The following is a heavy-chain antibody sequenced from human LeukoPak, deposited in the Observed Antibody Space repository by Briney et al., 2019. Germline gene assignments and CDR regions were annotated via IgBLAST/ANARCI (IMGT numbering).Heavy chain of an antibody. CDR3: ARDGWFAESRYFDL. CDR1: GGSISSYY. V-gene: IGHV4-4*07. J-gene: IGHJ2*01. CDR2: IYTSGST. Sequence: SETLSLTCTVSGGSISSYYWSWIRQPAGKGLEWIGRIYTSGSTKYNPSLKSRVSISVDMSKNQFSLKLTSVTAADTAVYYCARDGWFAESRYFDLWGRGTLVTVSS. D-gene: IGHD3-10*01.